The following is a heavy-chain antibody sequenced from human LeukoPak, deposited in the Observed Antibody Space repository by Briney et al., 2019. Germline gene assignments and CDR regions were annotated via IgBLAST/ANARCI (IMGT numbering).Heavy chain of an antibody. Sequence: QSGGSLRLSCAASGFTFSSYGMHWVRQAPGKGLEWVAFIRYDGSNKYYADSVKGRFTISRDNSKNTLYLQMNSLRAEDTAVYYCAKEFSGWLDFDYWGQGTLVTVSS. J-gene: IGHJ4*02. D-gene: IGHD6-19*01. CDR1: GFTFSSYG. CDR3: AKEFSGWLDFDY. CDR2: IRYDGSNK. V-gene: IGHV3-30*02.